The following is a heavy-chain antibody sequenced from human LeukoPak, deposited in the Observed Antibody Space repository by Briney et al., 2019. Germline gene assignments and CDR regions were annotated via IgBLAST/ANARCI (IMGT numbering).Heavy chain of an antibody. J-gene: IGHJ4*02. CDR1: GFTFSSYG. CDR3: ARSGGDYLFFDD. V-gene: IGHV3-66*01. Sequence: PGRSLRLSCAASGFTFSSYGMHWVRQAPGKGLEWVSVIYSAGNTYYADSVKGRFTISRDNSKNTLYLQMNSLRAEDTAVYFCARSGGDYLFFDDWGQGTLVTVSS. CDR2: IYSAGNT. D-gene: IGHD2-21*02.